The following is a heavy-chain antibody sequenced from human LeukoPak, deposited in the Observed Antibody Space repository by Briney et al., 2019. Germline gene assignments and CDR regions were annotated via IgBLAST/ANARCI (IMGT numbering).Heavy chain of an antibody. V-gene: IGHV4-34*01. CDR3: ARGLLYYDILTGYYKGDDAFDI. Sequence: PSETLSLTCAVYGGSFSGYYWSWIRQPPGKGLEWIGEINHSGSTNYNPSLKSRVTISVATSKNQFSLKLSSVTAADTAVYYCARGLLYYDILTGYYKGDDAFDIWGQGTMVTVSS. CDR2: INHSGST. CDR1: GGSFSGYY. D-gene: IGHD3-9*01. J-gene: IGHJ3*02.